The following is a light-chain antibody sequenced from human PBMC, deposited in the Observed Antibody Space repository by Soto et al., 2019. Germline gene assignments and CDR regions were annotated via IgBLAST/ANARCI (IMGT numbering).Light chain of an antibody. J-gene: IGKJ3*01. CDR2: GAS. CDR3: EHYGSSVLT. Sequence: EIVLTQSPGTLSLSPGEGASLSCRASQSLISSYIAWYQQKPGQAPRLLIFGASGRATGIPDRFSGSGSGTDFPITISRLEPEDFAVYYCEHYGSSVLTFGPGTKVDIK. CDR1: QSLISSY. V-gene: IGKV3-20*01.